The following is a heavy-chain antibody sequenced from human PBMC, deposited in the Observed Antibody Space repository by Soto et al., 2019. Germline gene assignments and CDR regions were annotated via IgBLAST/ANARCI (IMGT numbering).Heavy chain of an antibody. Sequence: QVQLQESGPGLVKPSETLSLTCTVSGGSISSWYWSWIRQPPGKGLEWIGYIYYSGSTNYNPSLKSRVTISVDTSKNQFSLKLSSVTAADSAVYYCARRYGSAIDYWGQGTLVTVSS. D-gene: IGHD1-26*01. CDR2: IYYSGST. J-gene: IGHJ4*02. V-gene: IGHV4-59*08. CDR3: ARRYGSAIDY. CDR1: GGSISSWY.